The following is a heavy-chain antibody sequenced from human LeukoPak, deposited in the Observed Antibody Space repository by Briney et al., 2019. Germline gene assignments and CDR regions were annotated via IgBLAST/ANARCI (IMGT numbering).Heavy chain of an antibody. V-gene: IGHV6-1*01. CDR1: GDSVSSNSAA. CDR2: TYYRSKWYN. D-gene: IGHD2-21*01. Sequence: SQTLSLTCAISGDSVSSNSAAWNWIRQSPSRGLEWLGRTYYRSKWYNDYAVSVKSRITIDPDTSKNQFSLQLDSVTPEDTAVYYCCHSLSGRTGAFDIWGRGTVVTVSS. J-gene: IGHJ3*02. CDR3: CHSLSGRTGAFDI.